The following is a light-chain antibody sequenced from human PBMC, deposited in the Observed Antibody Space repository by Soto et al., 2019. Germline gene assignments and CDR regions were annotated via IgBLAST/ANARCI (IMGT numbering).Light chain of an antibody. J-gene: IGLJ3*02. Sequence: QLLLTQSPSASASLGASVKLTCTLSSGHSSYAIAWHQQQPEKGPRYLMKLNSDGSHSKGDGIPDRFSGSSSGAERYLTISSLQSEDEADYYCQTWGTGIRVFGGGTKVTVL. CDR2: LNSDGSH. CDR1: SGHSSYA. CDR3: QTWGTGIRV. V-gene: IGLV4-69*01.